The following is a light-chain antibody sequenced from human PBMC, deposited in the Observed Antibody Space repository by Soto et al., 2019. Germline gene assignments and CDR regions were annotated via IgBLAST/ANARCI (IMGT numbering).Light chain of an antibody. V-gene: IGKV3-20*01. CDR3: QQYGSSALP. J-gene: IGKJ4*01. Sequence: EIVLTQSPGTLSLSPGERATLSCRASQSVSSIYLAWSQQKPGQAPRLLIYGASSRPTGIPDRFSGSGSGTDVTLTISRLEPEDFAVYDCQQYGSSALPFGGGTKVEIK. CDR2: GAS. CDR1: QSVSSIY.